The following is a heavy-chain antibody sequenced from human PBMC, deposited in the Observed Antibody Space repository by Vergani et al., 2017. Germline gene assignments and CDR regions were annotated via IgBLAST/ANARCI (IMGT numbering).Heavy chain of an antibody. D-gene: IGHD1-26*01. V-gene: IGHV1-2*02. Sequence: QVQLVQSGAEVKKPGASVKVSCKASGYTFTGYYMHWVRQAPGQGLEWMGWINPNNGGTNYAQKFQGRVTMTRDTSISTAYMELSRLRSDDTAVYYCARGYSGSYYFDYWGQGTLVTVSS. CDR3: ARGYSGSYYFDY. J-gene: IGHJ4*02. CDR1: GYTFTGYY. CDR2: INPNNGGT.